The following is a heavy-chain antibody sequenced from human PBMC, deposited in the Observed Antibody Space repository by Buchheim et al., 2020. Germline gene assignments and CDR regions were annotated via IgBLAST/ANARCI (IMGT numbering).Heavy chain of an antibody. CDR1: DGSISSSDYY. J-gene: IGHJ4*02. CDR3: ARGFFYHSTDDF. Sequence: QLLLQESGPGLVQPSETLSLTCSVSDGSISSSDYYWGWIRQPPGKGLEWIGSIYNSGRTHYHPSLESRVSISVDTSKNPVSLKLTSVTAADTAVYYCARGFFYHSTDDFWGQG. V-gene: IGHV4-39*07. CDR2: IYNSGRT. D-gene: IGHD2-8*02.